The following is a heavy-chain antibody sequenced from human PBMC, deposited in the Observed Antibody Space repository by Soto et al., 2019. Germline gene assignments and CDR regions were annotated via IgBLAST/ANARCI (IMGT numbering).Heavy chain of an antibody. D-gene: IGHD1-1*01. J-gene: IGHJ4*02. V-gene: IGHV3-23*01. Sequence: EVQLLESGGGLVQPGGSLRLSCAVSGFSFSTYGVTWVRQAPGKGLEWVSGVSGGSGVTHYADSVKGRFTITGDNSKNTVYLHMNNLRVEDTAVYYCAKWNGDGDYWGQGTLVTVSS. CDR3: AKWNGDGDY. CDR1: GFSFSTYG. CDR2: VSGGSGVT.